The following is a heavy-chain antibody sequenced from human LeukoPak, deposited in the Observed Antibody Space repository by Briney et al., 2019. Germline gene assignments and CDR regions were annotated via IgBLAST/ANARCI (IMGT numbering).Heavy chain of an antibody. CDR2: ISSSSSYI. CDR3: AREYVGPWYFDY. D-gene: IGHD1-26*01. J-gene: IGHJ4*02. V-gene: IGHV3-21*01. CDR1: GFTLSSYS. Sequence: PGGSPRLSCAASGFTLSSYSMNWVRQAPGKGLEWGSSISSSSSYIYYADSVKGRFTISRDNAKNSLYLQMNSLRAEDTAVYYCAREYVGPWYFDYWGQGTLDTVSS.